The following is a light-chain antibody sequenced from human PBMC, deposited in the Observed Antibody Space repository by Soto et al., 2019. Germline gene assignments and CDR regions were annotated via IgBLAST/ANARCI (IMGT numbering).Light chain of an antibody. CDR2: GAY. CDR1: QSVSSSY. Sequence: ETVLTQSPGTLSLSPGERATLSCRASQSVSSSYLAWYQQKPGQAPRLLIYGAYSRATGIPDRFSGSGSGTNFTLTISRLEPEDFAVYYCKQYGSSPPSWTFGQGTKVEIK. J-gene: IGKJ1*01. V-gene: IGKV3-20*01. CDR3: KQYGSSPPSWT.